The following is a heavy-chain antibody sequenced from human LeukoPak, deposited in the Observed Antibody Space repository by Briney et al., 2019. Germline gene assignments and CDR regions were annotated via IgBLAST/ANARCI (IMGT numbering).Heavy chain of an antibody. CDR2: INHSGST. Sequence: PSETLSLTCAVYGGSFSGYYWSWIRQPPGKGLEWIGEINHSGSTNYNPSLKSRVTISVDTSKNQFSLKLSSVTAADTAVYYCASLNWGSGNDAFDIWGQGTMVTVSS. CDR1: GGSFSGYY. J-gene: IGHJ3*02. D-gene: IGHD7-27*01. CDR3: ASLNWGSGNDAFDI. V-gene: IGHV4-34*01.